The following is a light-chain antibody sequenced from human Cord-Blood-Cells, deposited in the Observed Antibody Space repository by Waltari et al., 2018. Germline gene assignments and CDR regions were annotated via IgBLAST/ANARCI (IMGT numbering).Light chain of an antibody. J-gene: IGLJ2*01. CDR3: NSRDSSGNHLV. CDR2: GKN. Sequence: SSELTQDPAVSVALGQTVRMTCQGDSHRSYYASWYQQKPGQAPVLFIYGKNNRPSGIPDRFSGSSSGNTASLTITGAQAEDEADYYCNSRDSSGNHLVFGGGTKLTVL. V-gene: IGLV3-19*01. CDR1: SHRSYY.